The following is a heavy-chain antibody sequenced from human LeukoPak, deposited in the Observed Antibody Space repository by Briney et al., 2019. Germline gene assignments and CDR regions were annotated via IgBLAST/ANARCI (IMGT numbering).Heavy chain of an antibody. CDR1: GFTFSNYW. V-gene: IGHV3-7*04. Sequence: GGSLRLSCAASGFTFSNYWMSWVRQAPGQGLEWVASIDQYGRAKYYVDSVRGRFTFSRDNTKNSLHLQMSSLRAEDTAVYYCARADSYGSILDYWGQGTRVTVSS. J-gene: IGHJ4*02. D-gene: IGHD5-18*01. CDR3: ARADSYGSILDY. CDR2: IDQYGRAK.